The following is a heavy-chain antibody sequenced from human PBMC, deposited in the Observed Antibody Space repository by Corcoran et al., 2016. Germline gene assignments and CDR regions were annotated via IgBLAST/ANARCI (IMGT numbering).Heavy chain of an antibody. J-gene: IGHJ4*02. V-gene: IGHV4-31*03. CDR1: GGSISSGGYY. D-gene: IGHD6-13*01. CDR3: AREVAAAGTEVDY. Sequence: QVQLQESGPGLVKPSQTLSLTCTVSGGSISSGGYYWSWIRQHPGKGLEWIGYIYYSGSTYYNPSLKSRVTISVDTSKNQFSLKLSSVTAADTAVCYCAREVAAAGTEVDYWGQGTLVTVSS. CDR2: IYYSGST.